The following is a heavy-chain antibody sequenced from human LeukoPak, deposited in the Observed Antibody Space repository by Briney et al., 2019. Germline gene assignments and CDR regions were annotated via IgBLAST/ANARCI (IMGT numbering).Heavy chain of an antibody. V-gene: IGHV1-8*03. CDR1: GYTFTSYD. CDR2: MNPNSGNT. D-gene: IGHD3-22*01. Sequence: ASVKVSCKASGYTFTSYDINWVRQATGQGLEWMGWMNPNSGNTGYAQKFQGRVTITRNTSISTAYMELSSLRSEDTAVYYCAPYRSYYYDSSGYAPAEYFQHWGQGTLVTVSS. CDR3: APYRSYYYDSSGYAPAEYFQH. J-gene: IGHJ1*01.